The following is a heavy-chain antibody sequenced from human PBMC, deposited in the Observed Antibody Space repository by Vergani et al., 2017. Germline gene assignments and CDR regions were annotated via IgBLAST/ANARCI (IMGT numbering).Heavy chain of an antibody. V-gene: IGHV1-2*04. CDR2: INPNSGGT. J-gene: IGHJ3*02. Sequence: QVQLVQSGAEVKKPGASVKVSCKASGYTFTGYYMHWVRQAPGQGLEWMGWINPNSGGTNYAQKFQGWVTMTRDPSISTAYMELSRLRSDDTAVYYCAISGTDTEQFSPHFDPGRDAVDIWGQGTMVTVSS. D-gene: IGHD3-10*01. CDR1: GYTFTGYY. CDR3: AISGTDTEQFSPHFDPGRDAVDI.